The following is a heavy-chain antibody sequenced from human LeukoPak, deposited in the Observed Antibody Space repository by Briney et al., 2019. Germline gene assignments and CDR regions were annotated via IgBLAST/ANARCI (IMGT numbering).Heavy chain of an antibody. D-gene: IGHD3-3*01. CDR3: ASSYCDFWSGYYTGFGWFDP. CDR2: IYYSGST. Sequence: SETLSLTCTVSGGSISSSSYYWGWIRQPPGKGLEWIGSIYYSGSTYYNPSLKSRVTISVDTSKNQFSLKLSSVTAADTAVYYCASSYCDFWSGYYTGFGWFDPWGQGTLVTVSS. CDR1: GGSISSSSYY. J-gene: IGHJ5*02. V-gene: IGHV4-39*01.